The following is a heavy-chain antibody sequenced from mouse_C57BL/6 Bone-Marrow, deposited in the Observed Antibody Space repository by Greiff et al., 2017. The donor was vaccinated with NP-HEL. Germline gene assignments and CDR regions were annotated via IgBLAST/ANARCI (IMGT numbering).Heavy chain of an antibody. CDR3: ARIYYEGFDY. J-gene: IGHJ2*01. D-gene: IGHD2-4*01. CDR1: GFTFSSYT. Sequence: EVKLVESGGGLVKPGGSLKLSCAASGFTFSSYTMSWVRQTPEKRLEWVATISGGGGNTYYPDSVKGRFTISRDNAKNTLYLQMSSLRSEDTALYYCARIYYEGFDYWGQGTTLTVSS. CDR2: ISGGGGNT. V-gene: IGHV5-9*01.